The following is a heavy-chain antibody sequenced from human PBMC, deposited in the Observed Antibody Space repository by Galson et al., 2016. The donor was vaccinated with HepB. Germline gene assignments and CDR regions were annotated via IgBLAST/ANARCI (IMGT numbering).Heavy chain of an antibody. CDR2: ISSYSSTT. Sequence: SLRLSCAASGFTFDNHWMHWVRQAPGKGLEWVSYISSYSSTTHYADSVKGRFTISRDNAKNSLYLQMNSLRDEDTAVYYCARGERGSYNSGYFDYWGQGNLVTVSS. CDR1: GFTFDNHW. CDR3: ARGERGSYNSGYFDY. V-gene: IGHV3-48*02. D-gene: IGHD1-26*01. J-gene: IGHJ4*02.